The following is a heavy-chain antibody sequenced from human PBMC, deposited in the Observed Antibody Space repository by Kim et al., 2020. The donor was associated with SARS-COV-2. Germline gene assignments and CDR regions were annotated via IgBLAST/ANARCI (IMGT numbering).Heavy chain of an antibody. V-gene: IGHV3-33*01. CDR2: IWYDGNDK. CDR1: AFIFSNYG. D-gene: IGHD6-6*01. Sequence: GGSLRLSCAASAFIFSNYGMHWVRQAPGKGLEWLAVIWYDGNDKYYADSVKGRLTVSRDNSKNTLYMEVNSLRVEDTAVYYCARVMRDSSSSTPDYWGLGTLVTVSS. J-gene: IGHJ4*02. CDR3: ARVMRDSSSSTPDY.